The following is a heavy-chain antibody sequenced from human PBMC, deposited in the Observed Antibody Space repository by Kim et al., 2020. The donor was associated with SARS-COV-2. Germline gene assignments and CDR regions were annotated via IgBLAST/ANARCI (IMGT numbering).Heavy chain of an antibody. CDR1: GYTFTDYY. D-gene: IGHD1-1*01. J-gene: IGHJ4*02. CDR3: AREPPGALDGFDY. Sequence: ASVKVSCKSSGYTFTDYYMHWVRQAPGHGLEWMGMINLSAGGTNYAQNFQGRVTMTRDTSTVTVYMELSSPRSEDTAVYYCAREPPGALDGFDYWGQGALVTVSS. V-gene: IGHV1-46*01. CDR2: INLSAGGT.